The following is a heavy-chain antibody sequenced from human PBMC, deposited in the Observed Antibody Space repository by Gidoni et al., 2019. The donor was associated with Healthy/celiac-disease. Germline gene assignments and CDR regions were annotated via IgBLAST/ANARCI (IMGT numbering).Heavy chain of an antibody. J-gene: IGHJ6*02. CDR1: GFTFSRYA. V-gene: IGHV3-23*01. CDR2: ISGSGGST. Sequence: EVQLLESGGGLVQPGGSLRLSCAASGFTFSRYAMSWVRQAPGKGLEWVSAISGSGGSTYYADSVKGRFTISRDNSKNTLYLQMNSLRAEDTAVYYCAKGSTYPPYLYYYGMDVWGQGTTVTVSS. CDR3: AKGSTYPPYLYYYGMDV.